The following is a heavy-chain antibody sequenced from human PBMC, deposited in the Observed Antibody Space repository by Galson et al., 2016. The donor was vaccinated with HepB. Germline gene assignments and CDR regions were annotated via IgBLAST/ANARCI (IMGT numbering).Heavy chain of an antibody. CDR3: AKDEDDFWPHNDFDY. J-gene: IGHJ4*02. V-gene: IGHV3-23*01. D-gene: IGHD3-3*01. CDR2: ISGRGGNA. CDR1: GFTFSSYA. Sequence: SLRLSCAASGFTFSSYAMGWVRQAPGKGLEWVSAISGRGGNAYYGDSAKGRFTISRDNSKNTLSRQMNSLRAEDTAVYYCAKDEDDFWPHNDFDYWGQGTLVTVSS.